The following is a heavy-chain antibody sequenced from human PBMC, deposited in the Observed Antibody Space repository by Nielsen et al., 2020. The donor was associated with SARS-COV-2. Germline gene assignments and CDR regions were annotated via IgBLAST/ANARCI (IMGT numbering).Heavy chain of an antibody. D-gene: IGHD1-26*01. V-gene: IGHV3-30-3*01. Sequence: GESLKISCAASGFTFSIYAMHWVRQAPGKGLEWVAVISYDGSNKYYADSVKGRFTISRDNSNNTLYLQMNSLRAEDTAVYYCARTLSGSYFAAFDIWGQGTMVTVSS. CDR3: ARTLSGSYFAAFDI. CDR2: ISYDGSNK. J-gene: IGHJ3*02. CDR1: GFTFSIYA.